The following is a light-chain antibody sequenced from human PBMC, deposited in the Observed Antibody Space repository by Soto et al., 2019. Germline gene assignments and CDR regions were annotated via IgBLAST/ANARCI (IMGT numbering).Light chain of an antibody. Sequence: EIVMTQSPATLSVSPGERATLSCRASQSVSSNLAWYQQKPGQAPRLLIYGASTRATGIPARFSGSGSGTEFTLTISSLQSEDFAVYYCQQYNNFPTFGGGTKV. V-gene: IGKV3-15*01. CDR3: QQYNNFPT. CDR1: QSVSSN. CDR2: GAS. J-gene: IGKJ4*01.